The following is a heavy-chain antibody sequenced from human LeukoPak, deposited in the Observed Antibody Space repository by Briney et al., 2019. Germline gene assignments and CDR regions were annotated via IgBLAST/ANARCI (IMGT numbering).Heavy chain of an antibody. D-gene: IGHD2-2*02. Sequence: PSQTLSLTCTVSGGSISSGDYYWSWIRQPPGKGLEWIGEINHSGSTNYNPSLKSRVTISVDTSKNQFSLKLSSVTAADTAVYYCARGRGVRRGGYCSSTSCYRDVYYYYYMDVWGKGTTVTVSS. V-gene: IGHV4-30-4*08. CDR2: INHSGST. CDR3: ARGRGVRRGGYCSSTSCYRDVYYYYYMDV. CDR1: GGSISSGDYY. J-gene: IGHJ6*03.